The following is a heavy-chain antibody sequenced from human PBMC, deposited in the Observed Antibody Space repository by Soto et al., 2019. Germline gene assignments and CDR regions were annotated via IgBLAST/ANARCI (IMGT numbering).Heavy chain of an antibody. J-gene: IGHJ4*01. CDR2: VSASGLNT. Sequence: EVQLLEYGGKLVQTGGSLTLSCADSGFTFSTYAMAWVRQAPGKGLEWVSGVSASGLNTDYADPVKGRFYISRDNSKNTGSLHMNSLRAEDTAVYYCAKDRPRSTSGYFFDYWGHGTPVTVSS. CDR3: AKDRPRSTSGYFFDY. V-gene: IGHV3-23*01. D-gene: IGHD2-2*01. CDR1: GFTFSTYA.